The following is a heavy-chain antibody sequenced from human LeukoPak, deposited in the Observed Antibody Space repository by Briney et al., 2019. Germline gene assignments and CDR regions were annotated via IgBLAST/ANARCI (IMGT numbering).Heavy chain of an antibody. Sequence: SVKVSCKASGGTFSSYAISWVRQAPGQGLEWMGRIIPILGIANYAQKFQGRVTITADKSTSTAYMELSSLRSEDTAVYYCAGDGPPWELMLGYWGQGTLVTVSS. D-gene: IGHD3-10*01. J-gene: IGHJ4*02. CDR1: GGTFSSYA. CDR2: IIPILGIA. V-gene: IGHV1-69*04. CDR3: AGDGPPWELMLGY.